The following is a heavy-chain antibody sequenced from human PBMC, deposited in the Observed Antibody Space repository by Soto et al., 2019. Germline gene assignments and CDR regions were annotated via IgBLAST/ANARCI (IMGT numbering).Heavy chain of an antibody. CDR1: GYTFINYY. D-gene: IGHD6-13*01. Sequence: QEQLVPSGAEVKEPGASVKVSCKTSGYTFINYYIHWVRQAPVQGLEWMAIINPMGGSTYYAQEFQGRVSLTSDTSTSTVYMELSSLRFEDTALFYWAGDLAAGALWGQGTLVTVSS. CDR2: INPMGGST. V-gene: IGHV1-46*03. CDR3: AGDLAAGAL. J-gene: IGHJ4*02.